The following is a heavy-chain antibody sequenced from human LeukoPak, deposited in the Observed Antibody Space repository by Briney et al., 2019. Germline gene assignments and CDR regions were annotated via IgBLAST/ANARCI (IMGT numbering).Heavy chain of an antibody. Sequence: ASVKVSCKASGGSFSTYAISWVRQAPGQGLEWMGGIIPIFGTANYAQKFQGRVTITADESTSTAYMELSSLRSEDTAVYYCARSGYYYGSGSYPLDVWGQGTTVTVSS. V-gene: IGHV1-69*13. D-gene: IGHD3-10*01. CDR3: ARSGYYYGSGSYPLDV. CDR1: GGSFSTYA. J-gene: IGHJ6*02. CDR2: IIPIFGTA.